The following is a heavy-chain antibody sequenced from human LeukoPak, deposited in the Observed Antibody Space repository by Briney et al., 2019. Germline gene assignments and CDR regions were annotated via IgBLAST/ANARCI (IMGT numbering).Heavy chain of an antibody. D-gene: IGHD3-22*01. Sequence: GESLKISCKGSGYSFTSNWIGWVRQMPGKGLEWMGIIYPGDSDTRYSPSFQGQVTISADKSISTAYLQWSSLKASDTAMYYCARGKSDNYYDSSGYYFPFDYWGQGTLVTVSS. J-gene: IGHJ4*02. V-gene: IGHV5-51*01. CDR1: GYSFTSNW. CDR2: IYPGDSDT. CDR3: ARGKSDNYYDSSGYYFPFDY.